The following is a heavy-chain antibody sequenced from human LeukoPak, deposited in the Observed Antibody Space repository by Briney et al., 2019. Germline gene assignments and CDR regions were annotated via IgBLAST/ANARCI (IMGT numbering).Heavy chain of an antibody. V-gene: IGHV4-59*08. J-gene: IGHJ6*03. CDR1: GGSFSSYY. CDR2: IDYSGST. Sequence: PSETLSLTCAVSGGSFSSYYWSWIRQPPGKGLEWIGYIDYSGSTNYNPSLKSRVTISVGTSKNQFSLKLNSVTAADTAVYYCARRRTTGLSGYMDVWGKGTTVTVSS. CDR3: ARRRTTGLSGYMDV. D-gene: IGHD2-2*01.